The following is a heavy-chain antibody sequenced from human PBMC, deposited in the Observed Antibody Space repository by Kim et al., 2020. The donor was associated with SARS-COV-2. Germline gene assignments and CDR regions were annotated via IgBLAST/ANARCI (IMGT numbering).Heavy chain of an antibody. V-gene: IGHV4-31*03. J-gene: IGHJ3*02. Sequence: SETLSLTCTVSGGSISSGSYYWGWIRQHPGKGLEWIGCIYYSGSTYYNPSLKSRVTISVDTSKNQFSLKLTSVTAADTAVYYCASAPRGRIVEIGAFDIWGQGTMVTVS. CDR1: GGSISSGSYY. CDR2: IYYSGST. CDR3: ASAPRGRIVEIGAFDI. D-gene: IGHD2-15*01.